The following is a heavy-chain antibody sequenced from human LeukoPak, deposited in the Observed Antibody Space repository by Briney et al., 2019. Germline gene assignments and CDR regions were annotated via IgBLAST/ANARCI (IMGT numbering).Heavy chain of an antibody. CDR2: ISGSGGKT. D-gene: IGHD3-22*01. V-gene: IGHV3-23*01. J-gene: IGHJ4*02. Sequence: GGSLRLSCAASGFTFSNYAMHWVRQAPGKGLEWVSVISGSGGKTYYADSVKGRFTISRDNSKKTLFLQMNSLRAEDTAVYYCAKRDFYDSSGYSYFYYFDHWGQGTLVTVSS. CDR1: GFTFSNYA. CDR3: AKRDFYDSSGYSYFYYFDH.